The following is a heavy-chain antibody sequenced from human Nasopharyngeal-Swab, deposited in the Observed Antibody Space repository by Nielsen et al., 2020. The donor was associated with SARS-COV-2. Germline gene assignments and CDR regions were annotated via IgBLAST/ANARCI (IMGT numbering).Heavy chain of an antibody. D-gene: IGHD3-3*01. CDR1: GFTFSSYW. CDR2: IKQDGSEK. CDR3: ASEGSRNYNYDFWSGYYFNWFDP. V-gene: IGHV3-7*01. J-gene: IGHJ5*02. Sequence: GGSLRLSCAASGFTFSSYWMSWVRQAPGKGLEWVANIKQDGSEKYYVDSVKGRFTISRDNAKNSLYLQMSSLRAEDTAVYYCASEGSRNYNYDFWSGYYFNWFDPWGQGTLVTVSS.